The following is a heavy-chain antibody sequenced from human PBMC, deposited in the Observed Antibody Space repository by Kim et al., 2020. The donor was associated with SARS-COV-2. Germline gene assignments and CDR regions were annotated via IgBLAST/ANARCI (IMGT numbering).Heavy chain of an antibody. Sequence: GGSLRLSCSASGFTFGDYALTWYRQAPGQRLEWVGFVRTETYRATTRYAASVEGRFTISRDDSNSIAYLQMDSLKIEDTAVYYCARDRPSSGVADGWGQG. J-gene: IGHJ6*02. V-gene: IGHV3-49*03. CDR2: VRTETYRATT. CDR1: GFTFGDYA. D-gene: IGHD2-8*01. CDR3: ARDRPSSGVADG.